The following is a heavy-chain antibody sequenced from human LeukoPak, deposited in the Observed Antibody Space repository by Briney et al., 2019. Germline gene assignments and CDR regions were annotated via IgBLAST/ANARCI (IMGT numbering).Heavy chain of an antibody. CDR2: INTDGSVK. J-gene: IGHJ5*02. D-gene: IGHD3-3*02. V-gene: IGHV3-7*01. CDR3: LHSP. CDR1: GFSPCRYC. Sequence: GGSLRLSCVPSGFSPCRYCTDCVRQAPGKGLEWVANINTDGSVKYYGNSVNGRFTISRDNAKNSVYLQMNSLRVEATAIYYCLHSPWGQGTLVTVSS.